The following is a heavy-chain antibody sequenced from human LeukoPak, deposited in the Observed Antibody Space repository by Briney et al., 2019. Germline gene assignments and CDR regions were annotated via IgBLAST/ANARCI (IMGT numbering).Heavy chain of an antibody. CDR3: ARAMSIAARLQTIFDY. CDR1: GGSISSSSYY. CDR2: IYYSGST. D-gene: IGHD6-6*01. J-gene: IGHJ4*02. V-gene: IGHV4-39*01. Sequence: SETLSLTCTVSGGSISSSSYYWGWIRQPPGKGLEWIGSIYYSGSTYYNPSLKSRVTISVDTSKNQFSLKLSSVTAADTAGYYCARAMSIAARLQTIFDYWGQGTLVTVSS.